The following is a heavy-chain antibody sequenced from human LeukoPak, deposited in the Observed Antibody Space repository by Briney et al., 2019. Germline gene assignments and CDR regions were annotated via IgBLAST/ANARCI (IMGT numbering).Heavy chain of an antibody. CDR2: IRNAANGYTT. CDR1: GFTFSGHY. CDR3: VRVRHGDSFDF. Sequence: PGGSLRLSYEASGFTFSGHYMDWVRQAPGKGLEWVGRIRNAANGYTTDYATSVKGRFIISRDDSRNSLYLQMSSLKTEDTALYHCVRVRHGDSFDFWGQGTLVTVSS. D-gene: IGHD4-17*01. V-gene: IGHV3-72*01. J-gene: IGHJ4*02.